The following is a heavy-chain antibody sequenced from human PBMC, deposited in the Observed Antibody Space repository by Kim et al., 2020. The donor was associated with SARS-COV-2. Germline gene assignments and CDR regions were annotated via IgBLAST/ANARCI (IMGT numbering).Heavy chain of an antibody. V-gene: IGHV4-31*03. CDR2: IYYSGST. CDR3: ARVPYGSHFITIYRYGMDV. Sequence: SETLSLTCTVSGGSISSGDYYWSWIRQHPGKGLEWIGYIYYSGSTYYNPSLKSRVTKSVDTSKNQFSLKLSSVTAADTAVYYCARVPYGSHFITIYRYGMDVWGQGTTVTVSS. D-gene: IGHD3-3*01. CDR1: GGSISSGDYY. J-gene: IGHJ6*02.